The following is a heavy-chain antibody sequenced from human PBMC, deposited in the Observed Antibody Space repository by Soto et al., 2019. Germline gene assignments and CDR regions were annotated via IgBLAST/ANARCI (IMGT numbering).Heavy chain of an antibody. Sequence: EVQLVESGGGLVQPGGSLRLSCPASGFTFSTYWMHWVRQAPGKGLVWVSRINTDGSITNYADSVKGRFTISRDNAKNTLYLQMTTLRAEDAAVYSCARGGSSWGSPDWFDPWGQGTLVTVSS. V-gene: IGHV3-74*01. CDR2: INTDGSIT. CDR3: ARGGSSWGSPDWFDP. CDR1: GFTFSTYW. J-gene: IGHJ5*02. D-gene: IGHD6-13*01.